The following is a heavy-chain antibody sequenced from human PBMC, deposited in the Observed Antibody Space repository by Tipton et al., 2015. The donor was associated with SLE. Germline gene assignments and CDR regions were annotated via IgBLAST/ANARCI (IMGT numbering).Heavy chain of an antibody. CDR1: GFTFSSYA. CDR3: AGGYQLLWGAFDY. Sequence: RSLRLSCAASGFTFSSYAMHWVRQAPGKGLEWVAVISYDGSNKYYADSVKGRFTISRDNSKNTLYLQMNSLRAEDTAVYYCAGGYQLLWGAFDYWGQGTLVTVSS. CDR2: ISYDGSNK. V-gene: IGHV3-30-3*01. D-gene: IGHD2-2*01. J-gene: IGHJ4*02.